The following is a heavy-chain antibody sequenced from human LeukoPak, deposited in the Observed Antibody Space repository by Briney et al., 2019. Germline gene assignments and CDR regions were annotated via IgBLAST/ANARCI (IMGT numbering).Heavy chain of an antibody. J-gene: IGHJ3*02. CDR3: AKTFGRGWYAAGAAFDI. CDR2: ISYDENTK. D-gene: IGHD6-19*01. CDR1: GFTFNSYA. Sequence: GGSLRLSCAASGFTFNSYAMHWVRQAPGKGLEWVAVISYDENTKYYADSVKGRFTISRDNSKNTLYLQMNSLRAEDTAVYYCAKTFGRGWYAAGAAFDIWGQGTMVTVSS. V-gene: IGHV3-30*18.